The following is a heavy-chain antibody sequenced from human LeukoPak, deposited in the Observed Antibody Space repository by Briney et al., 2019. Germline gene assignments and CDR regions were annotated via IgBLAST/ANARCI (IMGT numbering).Heavy chain of an antibody. V-gene: IGHV1-69*05. CDR1: GGTFSSYA. J-gene: IGHJ4*02. CDR2: VIPIFGTA. Sequence: ASVKVSCKASGGTFSSYAISWVRQAPGQGLEWMGRVIPIFGTANYAQKFQGRVTITTDESTSTAYMELSSLRSEDTAVYYCARDLSGSYLDYWGQGTLVTVSS. D-gene: IGHD1-26*01. CDR3: ARDLSGSYLDY.